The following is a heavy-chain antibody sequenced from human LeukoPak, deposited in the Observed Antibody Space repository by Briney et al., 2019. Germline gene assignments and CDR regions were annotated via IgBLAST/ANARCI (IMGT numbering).Heavy chain of an antibody. V-gene: IGHV3-21*01. CDR2: ISSSSSYI. D-gene: IGHD5-12*01. Sequence: GGSLRLSCAASGFTFGIYAMSWVRQAPGKGLEWVSSISSSSSYIYYADSVKGRFTISRDNAKNSLYLQMNSLRAEDTAVYYCARVYSGYGFGYFDYWGQGTLVTVSS. CDR3: ARVYSGYGFGYFDY. CDR1: GFTFGIYA. J-gene: IGHJ4*02.